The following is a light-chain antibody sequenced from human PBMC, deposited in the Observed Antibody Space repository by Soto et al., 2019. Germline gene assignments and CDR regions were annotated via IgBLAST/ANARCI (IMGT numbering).Light chain of an antibody. Sequence: ALAQPASVSGSPGQSIAISCTGTSSDVGAYNYVSWYQQHPGKAPKLIVHEVSDRPSGVSDRFSGSKSGNTASLTISGLQAEDEADYYCSSYTGAYTLVFGTGTKVTVL. CDR2: EVS. CDR3: SSYTGAYTLV. CDR1: SSDVGAYNY. V-gene: IGLV2-14*01. J-gene: IGLJ1*01.